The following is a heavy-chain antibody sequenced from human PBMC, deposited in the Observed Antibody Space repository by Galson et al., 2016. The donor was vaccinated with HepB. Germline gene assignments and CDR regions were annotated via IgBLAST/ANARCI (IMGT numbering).Heavy chain of an antibody. CDR2: IYPDDPDT. CDR3: ARAYYFASSGYYFDY. Sequence: QSGAEVKKPGESLKISCLNSGYHFSKFWIGWVRQEPGKGLEWMGIIYPDDPDTRYSPSFAGQVTISADRSTSTVYLQWSSLKASDTAMYFCARAYYFASSGYYFDYWGLGTLVTVSS. V-gene: IGHV5-51*01. D-gene: IGHD3-22*01. J-gene: IGHJ4*02. CDR1: GYHFSKFW.